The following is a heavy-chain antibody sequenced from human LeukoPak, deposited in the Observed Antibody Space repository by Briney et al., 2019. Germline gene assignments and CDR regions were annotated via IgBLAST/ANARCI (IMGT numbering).Heavy chain of an antibody. CDR2: ISSNGGST. D-gene: IGHD5-12*01. CDR1: GFTFSSYA. Sequence: GGSLRLSCSASGFTFSSYAMHWVRQAPGKGLEYVSAISSNGGSTYYADSVKGRFNISRDNSKNTLYLQMSSLRAEDTAAYYCVKDDVFGATRWYFDYWGQGTLVTVSS. V-gene: IGHV3-64D*09. CDR3: VKDDVFGATRWYFDY. J-gene: IGHJ4*02.